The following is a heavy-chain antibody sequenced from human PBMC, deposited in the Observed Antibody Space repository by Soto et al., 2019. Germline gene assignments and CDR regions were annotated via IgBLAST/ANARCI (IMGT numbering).Heavy chain of an antibody. D-gene: IGHD3-16*01. CDR2: MNPNSANT. Sequence: QVQLVQSGAEVKKPGASVKVSCKASGYTFTSYDINWVRQATGQGLEWMGWMNPNSANTGYAQKFQGRVTVTMNPSITTAYIELSSRSSGDTAVYYCAVEGVRGVDVWGQGTTVTVSS. CDR3: AVEGVRGVDV. CDR1: GYTFTSYD. J-gene: IGHJ6*02. V-gene: IGHV1-8*01.